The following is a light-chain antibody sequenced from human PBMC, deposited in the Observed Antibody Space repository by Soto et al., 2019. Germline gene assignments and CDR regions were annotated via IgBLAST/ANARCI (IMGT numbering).Light chain of an antibody. J-gene: IGKJ3*01. CDR3: QLYGSSPLFT. CDR1: QSVSSNY. Sequence: EIVVTQSPCTLSLSQGERATLSCRASQSVSSNYLAWYQQKPGQAPRLLIYGASGRATGIPDRFSGSGSGTDFTLTISRLEPEDFAVYWCQLYGSSPLFTFGPGTKVDIK. V-gene: IGKV3-20*01. CDR2: GAS.